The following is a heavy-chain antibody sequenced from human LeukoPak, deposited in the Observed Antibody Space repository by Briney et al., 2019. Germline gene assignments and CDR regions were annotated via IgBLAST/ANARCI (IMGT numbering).Heavy chain of an antibody. CDR1: GFSFSSFA. V-gene: IGHV3-30-3*01. Sequence: GGSLRLSCAASGFSFSSFAMHWVRQAPGKGLEWVAVTPYDGNNKYYADSVKGRFTISRDNSKNTLYLQMNSLRAEDTAVYYCARDPPGYSSGWYYFDYWGQGTLVTVSS. CDR3: ARDPPGYSSGWYYFDY. CDR2: TPYDGNNK. D-gene: IGHD6-19*01. J-gene: IGHJ4*02.